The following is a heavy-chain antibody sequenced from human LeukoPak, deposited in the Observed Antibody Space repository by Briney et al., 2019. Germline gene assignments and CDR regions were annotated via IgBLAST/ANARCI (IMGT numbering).Heavy chain of an antibody. CDR1: GYTLTDLS. Sequence: ASVKVSCKVSGYTLTDLSMHWVRQAPGKGLEWMGGFDPEDGEIIYAQKFEGRVTMTGDTSTDTAYMELSSLRSEDTAVYYCATTLPTSSGYYGWYFGLWGRGTLVTVSS. J-gene: IGHJ2*01. CDR2: FDPEDGEI. V-gene: IGHV1-24*01. CDR3: ATTLPTSSGYYGWYFGL. D-gene: IGHD3-22*01.